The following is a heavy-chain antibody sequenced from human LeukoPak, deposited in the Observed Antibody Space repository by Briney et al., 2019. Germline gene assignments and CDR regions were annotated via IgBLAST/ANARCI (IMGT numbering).Heavy chain of an antibody. J-gene: IGHJ6*03. CDR1: GFTFSSYG. D-gene: IGHD3-16*02. Sequence: QPGGSLRLSCAASGFTFSSYGMHGVRQAPGKGLEWVAFIRYDGSNKYYADSVKGRFTISRDNSKNTLYMQMNSLRAEDTAVYYCAKAALSGGDYYYMDVWGKGTTVTVSS. CDR2: IRYDGSNK. CDR3: AKAALSGGDYYYMDV. V-gene: IGHV3-30*02.